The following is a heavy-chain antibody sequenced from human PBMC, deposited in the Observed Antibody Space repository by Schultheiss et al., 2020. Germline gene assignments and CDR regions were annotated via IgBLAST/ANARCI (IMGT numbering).Heavy chain of an antibody. J-gene: IGHJ4*02. CDR1: GGSISSGGYY. CDR2: IYYSGST. D-gene: IGHD1-26*01. CDR3: ARADSGSYYFPFDY. V-gene: IGHV4-31*03. Sequence: SETLSLTCTVSGGSISSGGYYWSWIRQHPGKGLEWIGYIYYSGSTYYNPSLKSRVTISVDTSKNQFSLKLSSMTAADTAVYYCARADSGSYYFPFDYWGQGTLVTVSS.